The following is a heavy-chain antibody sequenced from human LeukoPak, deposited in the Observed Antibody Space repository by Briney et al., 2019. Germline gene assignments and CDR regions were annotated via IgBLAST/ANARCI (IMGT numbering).Heavy chain of an antibody. CDR1: GYTFTSYG. D-gene: IGHD3-10*01. CDR2: ISAYNGNT. Sequence: ASVKVSCTASGYTFTSYGISWVRQAPGQGLEWMGRISAYNGNTNYAQKLQGRVTMSTDTSTSTAYMELRSLRSDDTAVYYCARVSLVISLFDYWGQGTLVTVSS. CDR3: ARVSLVISLFDY. V-gene: IGHV1-18*01. J-gene: IGHJ4*02.